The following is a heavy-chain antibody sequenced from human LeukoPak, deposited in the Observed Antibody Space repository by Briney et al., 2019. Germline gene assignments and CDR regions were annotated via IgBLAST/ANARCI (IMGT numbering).Heavy chain of an antibody. CDR1: GFTFSSYG. CDR2: ISYDGSNK. D-gene: IGHD1-26*01. Sequence: GRSLRLSCAASGFTFSSYGMHWVRQAPGKGLEWVADISYDGSNKYYADSVKGRFTNSRDNSKNTLYLQMNSLRAEDTAVYYCAKDFHGGSSDYWGEGTLVTVSS. CDR3: AKDFHGGSSDY. V-gene: IGHV3-30*18. J-gene: IGHJ4*02.